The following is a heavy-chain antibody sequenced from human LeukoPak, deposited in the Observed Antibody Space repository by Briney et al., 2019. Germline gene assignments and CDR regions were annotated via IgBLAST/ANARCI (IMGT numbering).Heavy chain of an antibody. V-gene: IGHV3-30*02. J-gene: IGHJ6*02. Sequence: GGSMRLSCTASGLTLSSYGMHWVSLAQGKGLEWVSFIRNDGSEKYYSDSVMGRITIYRDNSKNTLSLQMNSLRAEDTALYYCAKDVYNCSGGSCPQYYYVMDVWGQGTTVTVSS. CDR3: AKDVYNCSGGSCPQYYYVMDV. D-gene: IGHD2-15*01. CDR1: GLTLSSYG. CDR2: IRNDGSEK.